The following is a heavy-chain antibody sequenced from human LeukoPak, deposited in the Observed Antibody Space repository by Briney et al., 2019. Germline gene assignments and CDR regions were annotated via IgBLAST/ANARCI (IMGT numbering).Heavy chain of an antibody. CDR3: ARESGSVTSEVDFDY. V-gene: IGHV3-7*01. CDR2: IRQDGSQK. J-gene: IGHJ4*02. CDR1: GFTYSPYW. Sequence: GGSLRLSCAASGFTYSPYWMTWVRQGPGKGLEWVATIRQDGSQKYYVDSVKGRFTISRDNAKNSLYLQMNSLRAEDTAVYYCARESGSVTSEVDFDYWGQGTLVTVSS. D-gene: IGHD4-17*01.